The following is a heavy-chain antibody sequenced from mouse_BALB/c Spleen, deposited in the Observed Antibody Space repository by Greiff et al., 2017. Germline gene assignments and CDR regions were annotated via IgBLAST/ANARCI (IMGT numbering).Heavy chain of an antibody. CDR1: GYTFTSYW. J-gene: IGHJ1*01. D-gene: IGHD1-1*01. CDR3: ARWYYGSSYGWYFDV. V-gene: IGHV1-7*01. Sequence: VQLQQSGAELAKPGASVKMSCKASGYTFTSYWMHWVKQRPGQGLEWIGYINPSTGYTEYNQKFKDKATLTADKSSSTAYMQLSSLTSEDSAVYYCARWYYGSSYGWYFDVWGAGTTVTVSS. CDR2: INPSTGYT.